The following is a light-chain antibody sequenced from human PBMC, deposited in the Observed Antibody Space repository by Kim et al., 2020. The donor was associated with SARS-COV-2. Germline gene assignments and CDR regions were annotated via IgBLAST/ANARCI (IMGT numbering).Light chain of an antibody. Sequence: EIVLTQSPGTLSLSLGERVTLSCRASQTISSSYVAWYQQKPGRAPRLLIYGASSLATGIPDRFSGSGSGTDFTLTISRLEPEDFAVYYCQQYRSSPRTFGQGTKVEIK. V-gene: IGKV3-20*01. CDR3: QQYRSSPRT. J-gene: IGKJ1*01. CDR1: QTISSSY. CDR2: GAS.